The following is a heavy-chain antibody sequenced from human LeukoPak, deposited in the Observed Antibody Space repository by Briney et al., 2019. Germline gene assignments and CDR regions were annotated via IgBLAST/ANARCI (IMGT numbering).Heavy chain of an antibody. Sequence: SETLSPTCTVSGPSISSHYWSWIRQPPGKGLEWIGYIYYSGSTNYNPSLKSRVTISVDTSKNQFSLKLSSVTAADTAVYYCARQPSWFRDYNWFDPWGRGTLVTVSS. D-gene: IGHD3-10*01. CDR2: IYYSGST. V-gene: IGHV4-59*11. CDR1: GPSISSHY. J-gene: IGHJ5*02. CDR3: ARQPSWFRDYNWFDP.